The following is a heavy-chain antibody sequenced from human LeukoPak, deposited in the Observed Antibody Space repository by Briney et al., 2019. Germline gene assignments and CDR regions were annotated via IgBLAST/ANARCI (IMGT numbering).Heavy chain of an antibody. CDR1: GFTFNNGW. D-gene: IGHD3-22*01. CDR2: IKRKTVAGTT. Sequence: GGSLRLSCAASGFTFNNGWMNWVRQAPGKGLEWVGRIKRKTVAGTTDYASPVKGRFTISRDDSKNTLYLEMNSLKAEDTAVYYCARGSNSDDSSDFDHWGQGALVTVSS. J-gene: IGHJ4*02. V-gene: IGHV3-15*01. CDR3: ARGSNSDDSSDFDH.